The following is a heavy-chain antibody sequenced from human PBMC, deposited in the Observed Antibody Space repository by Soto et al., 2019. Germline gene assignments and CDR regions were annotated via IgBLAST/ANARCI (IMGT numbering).Heavy chain of an antibody. J-gene: IGHJ3*02. CDR1: GFTFSSYA. CDR3: AYHLPQLGFIAWNDAFDI. Sequence: GGSMRLSCAASGFTFSSYAMSWDSQAQRKGRAWVSATSGSGGSTYYADSVKGRFTIYRDNSKNSLYMQMNSLRAEDTAVYYFAYHLPQLGFIAWNDAFDIWGQGTMVTVSS. CDR2: TSGSGGST. V-gene: IGHV3-23*01. D-gene: IGHD7-27*01.